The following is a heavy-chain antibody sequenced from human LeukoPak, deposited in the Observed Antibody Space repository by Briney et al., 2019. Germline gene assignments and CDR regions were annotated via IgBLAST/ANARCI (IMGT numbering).Heavy chain of an antibody. D-gene: IGHD3-10*01. J-gene: IGHJ5*02. CDR3: ARDRRTHYYGSGSS. Sequence: SETLSLTCTVSGGSISSGDYYWSWIRQPPGKGLEGVGYIYYSGSTYYNPSLNSRVTISVDTSKNQFSLKLSSVTAADTAVYYCARDRRTHYYGSGSSWGQGTLVTVSS. CDR1: GGSISSGDYY. CDR2: IYYSGST. V-gene: IGHV4-30-4*08.